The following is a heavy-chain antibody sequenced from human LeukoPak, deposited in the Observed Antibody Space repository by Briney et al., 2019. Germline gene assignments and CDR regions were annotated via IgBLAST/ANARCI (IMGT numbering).Heavy chain of an antibody. D-gene: IGHD2-15*01. CDR1: GFTFSTYG. CDR2: IRYDGNNK. Sequence: GGSLRLSCAASGFTFSTYGMHWVRQAPGKGLEWVAFIRYDGNNKFYADSVKGRFTISRDNSKNTLYLQMNSLRPEDTAVYYCARGADGVSSNSRGWFDPWGQGTLVTVSS. J-gene: IGHJ5*02. V-gene: IGHV3-30*02. CDR3: ARGADGVSSNSRGWFDP.